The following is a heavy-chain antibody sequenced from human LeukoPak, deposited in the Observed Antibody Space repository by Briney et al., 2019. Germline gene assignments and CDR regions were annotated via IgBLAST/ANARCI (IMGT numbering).Heavy chain of an antibody. Sequence: PGGSLRLSCAASGFSVSSNYISWVRQAPGKGLQWVSVIYSAGTTYCADSVKGRFTISTDISKNTLYLQMNSLRAEDTAVYYCARDQASAAGYSYWGQGTLVTVSS. CDR1: GFSVSSNY. D-gene: IGHD6-13*01. CDR3: ARDQASAAGYSY. V-gene: IGHV3-53*01. CDR2: IYSAGTT. J-gene: IGHJ4*02.